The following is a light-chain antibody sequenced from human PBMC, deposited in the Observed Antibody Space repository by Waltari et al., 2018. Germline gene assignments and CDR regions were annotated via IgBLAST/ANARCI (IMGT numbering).Light chain of an antibody. CDR1: QSVRGS. CDR3: QHYVRLPAT. V-gene: IGKV3-20*01. J-gene: IGKJ1*01. CDR2: GAS. Sequence: EIVLTQSPGTLSLSPGERGTLSCRASQSVRGSLAWYQQKAGQAPRLLIYGASSRATGIPDRFSGSGSGTDFSLTISRLEPEDFAVYYCQHYVRLPATFGQGTKVEI.